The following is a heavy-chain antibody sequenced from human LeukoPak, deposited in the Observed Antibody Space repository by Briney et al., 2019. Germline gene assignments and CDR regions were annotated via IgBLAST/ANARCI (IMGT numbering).Heavy chain of an antibody. J-gene: IGHJ4*02. CDR3: AREGSGWLLLQGAAEMGY. CDR2: MSPNSGTT. V-gene: IGHV1-8*01. Sequence: HWASVKVSCKASGYTFTSYDINWVRQAPGQGLEWMGWMSPNSGTTGYAQKFQGRVTMTRDASISTAYMELSRLRSDDTAVYYCAREGSGWLLLQGAAEMGYWGQGTLVTVSS. D-gene: IGHD3-22*01. CDR1: GYTFTSYD.